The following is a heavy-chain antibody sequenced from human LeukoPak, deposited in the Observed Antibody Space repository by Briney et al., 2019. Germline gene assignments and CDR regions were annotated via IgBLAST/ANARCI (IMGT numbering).Heavy chain of an antibody. V-gene: IGHV3-30-3*01. J-gene: IGHJ4*02. Sequence: PGGSLRLSCAASGFSFSFYAMHWVRQAPGKGPEWVAVVTYDGSRKYYADSVKGRVTISRDNSKNALYLQMNSLRAVDTAVYYCARGNRPAFDYWGQGTLVTVSS. D-gene: IGHD1-14*01. CDR2: VTYDGSRK. CDR3: ARGNRPAFDY. CDR1: GFSFSFYA.